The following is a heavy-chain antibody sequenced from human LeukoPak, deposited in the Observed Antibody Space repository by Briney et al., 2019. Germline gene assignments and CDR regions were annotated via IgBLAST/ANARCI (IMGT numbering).Heavy chain of an antibody. CDR3: ARAFPPMGSSGLFDY. J-gene: IGHJ4*02. D-gene: IGHD6-6*01. Sequence: SETLSLTCTVSGGSISSDYWSWIWQPPGKGLEWIGYFYYSGSTNYNPSLKSRVTISVDTSKNQFSLKLSSVTAADTAVYYCARAFPPMGSSGLFDYWGQGTLVTVSS. V-gene: IGHV4-59*01. CDR1: GGSISSDY. CDR2: FYYSGST.